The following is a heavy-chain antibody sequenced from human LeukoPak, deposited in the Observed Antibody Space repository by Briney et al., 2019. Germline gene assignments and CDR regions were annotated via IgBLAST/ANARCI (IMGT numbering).Heavy chain of an antibody. V-gene: IGHV1-2*02. CDR3: ASVTANHVSWFDP. J-gene: IGHJ5*02. CDR2: LNPKTGGT. CDR1: GYTPTDHY. Sequence: ASVNVSCKASGYTPTDHYIQTVRQAPGQGLEWMGWLNPKTGGTNYAQSFQGRVTMTRDTSNSTAYMELSRLTTDDTAVYYCASVTANHVSWFDPWGQGTLVTVSS. D-gene: IGHD2-21*02.